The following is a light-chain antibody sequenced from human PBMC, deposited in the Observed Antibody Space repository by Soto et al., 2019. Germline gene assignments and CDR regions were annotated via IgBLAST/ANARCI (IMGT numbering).Light chain of an antibody. CDR2: GAS. V-gene: IGKV3-20*01. CDR1: QSVSRSY. J-gene: IGKJ1*01. CDR3: QQYGSSPWT. Sequence: EIVLTQSPGTLSLSPGERATLSCRASQSVSRSYLAWYQQKHGQAPRLLIYGASSRATGIPDRFSGSGSGTDFDFTISRLEPEEFFVYYFQQYGSSPWTFGQGTKVEI.